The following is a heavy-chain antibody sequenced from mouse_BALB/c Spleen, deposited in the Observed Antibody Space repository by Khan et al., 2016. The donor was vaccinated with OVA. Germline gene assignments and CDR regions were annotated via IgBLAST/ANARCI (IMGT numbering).Heavy chain of an antibody. J-gene: IGHJ3*01. V-gene: IGHV2-9*02. CDR2: IWAGGST. D-gene: IGHD1-1*01. CDR3: ARACYYGAWFAY. Sequence: QVQLKESGPGLVAPSQTLSITCTVSGFSLTSYGVHWVRQPPGKGLEWLGVIWAGGSTNHNSALMSRLRISKDNSKSQVFLKMNSLQTDDTAMYYCARACYYGAWFAYWGQGTLVTVSA. CDR1: GFSLTSYG.